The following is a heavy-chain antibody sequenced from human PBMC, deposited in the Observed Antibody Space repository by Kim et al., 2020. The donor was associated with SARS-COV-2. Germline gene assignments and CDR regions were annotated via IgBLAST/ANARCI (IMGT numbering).Heavy chain of an antibody. CDR3: ARYRSCNGLHLWRDYYYYGMDV. V-gene: IGHV4-61*01. CDR1: GGSVSSGSYY. D-gene: IGHD6-6*01. Sequence: SETLSLTCTVSGGSVSSGSYYWSWIRQPPGKGLEWIGYIYYSGSTNYNPSLKSRVTISVDTSKNQFSLKLSSVTAADTAVYYCARYRSCNGLHLWRDYYYYGMDVWGQGTTVTVSS. J-gene: IGHJ6*02. CDR2: IYYSGST.